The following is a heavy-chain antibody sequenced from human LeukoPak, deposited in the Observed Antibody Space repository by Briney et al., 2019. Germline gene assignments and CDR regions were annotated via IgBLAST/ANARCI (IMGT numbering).Heavy chain of an antibody. CDR2: IYWDDDK. V-gene: IGHV2-5*02. J-gene: IGHJ4*02. D-gene: IGHD5-18*01. CDR3: AHRPLYSYGSLDFDY. Sequence: SGPTLVKPTQTLTLTCTFSGFSLSTSGVGVGWIRQPPGKALEWLALIYWDDDKGYSPSLKSRLTITKDTSKNQVVLTMTNMDPVDTATYYCAHRPLYSYGSLDFDYWGQGTLVTVSS. CDR1: GFSLSTSGVG.